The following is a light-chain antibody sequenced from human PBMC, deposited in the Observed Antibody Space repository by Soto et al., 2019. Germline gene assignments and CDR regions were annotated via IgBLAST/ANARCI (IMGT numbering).Light chain of an antibody. V-gene: IGKV1-5*03. CDR1: QTISSW. Sequence: DIPMTQCPSTLSGSVGDRVTITCRASQTISSWLAWYQQKPGKAPKLLIYKASTLKSGVPSRFSGSGSGTEFTLTISSLQPDDFATYYCQHYNSYPRTFGQGTKVDIK. CDR3: QHYNSYPRT. CDR2: KAS. J-gene: IGKJ1*01.